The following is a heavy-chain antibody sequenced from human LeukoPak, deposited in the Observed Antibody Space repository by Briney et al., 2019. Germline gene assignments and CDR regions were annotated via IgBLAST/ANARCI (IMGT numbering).Heavy chain of an antibody. J-gene: IGHJ4*02. D-gene: IGHD2-21*01. CDR3: AKIARQLIYYFDY. CDR2: IRYDGSNK. Sequence: GGSLRLSCAASGFTFSSYGVHWVRQAPGKGLEWVAFIRYDGSNKYYADSVKGRFTISRDNSKNTLYLQMNSLRAEDTAVYYCAKIARQLIYYFDYWGQGTLVTVSS. V-gene: IGHV3-30*02. CDR1: GFTFSSYG.